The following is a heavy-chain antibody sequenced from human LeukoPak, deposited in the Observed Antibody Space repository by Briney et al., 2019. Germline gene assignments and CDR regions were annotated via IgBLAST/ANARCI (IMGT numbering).Heavy chain of an antibody. CDR3: ARDTAPSTYYYDSSGYYYYYYGMDV. Sequence: ASVKVSCKASGGTFSSYAISWVRQAPGQGLEWMGGIIPIFGTVNYTQKFQGRVTITADESTSTAYMELSSLRSEDTAVYYCARDTAPSTYYYDSSGYYYYYYGMDVWGQGTTVTVSS. V-gene: IGHV1-69*13. J-gene: IGHJ6*02. CDR1: GGTFSSYA. CDR2: IIPIFGTV. D-gene: IGHD3-22*01.